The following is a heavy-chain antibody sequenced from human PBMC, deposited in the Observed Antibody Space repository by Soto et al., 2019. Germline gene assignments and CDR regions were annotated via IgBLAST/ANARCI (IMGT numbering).Heavy chain of an antibody. J-gene: IGHJ4*02. D-gene: IGHD3-22*01. Sequence: GASVKVSCKASGGTFSSYAISWVRQATGQGLEWMGGIIPIFGTANYAQKFQGRVTITADESTSTAYMELSSLRSEDTAVYYCARPGNASDYDSSGYSPLFDYWGQGTLVTVSS. CDR3: ARPGNASDYDSSGYSPLFDY. CDR1: GGTFSSYA. V-gene: IGHV1-69*13. CDR2: IIPIFGTA.